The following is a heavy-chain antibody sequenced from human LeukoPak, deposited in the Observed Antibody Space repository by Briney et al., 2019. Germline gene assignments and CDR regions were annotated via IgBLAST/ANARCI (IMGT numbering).Heavy chain of an antibody. CDR3: ARDRYPTYYYDSSGPEGAFDI. CDR1: GYTFTNYD. CDR2: MNPNSGST. V-gene: IGHV1-8*01. J-gene: IGHJ3*02. Sequence: ASVKVSCKASGYTFTNYDFNWMRQATGQGLEWMGWMNPNSGSTGYAQKFQGRVTMTTDTSTSTAYMELRSLRSDDTAVYYCARDRYPTYYYDSSGPEGAFDIWGQGTMVTVSS. D-gene: IGHD3-22*01.